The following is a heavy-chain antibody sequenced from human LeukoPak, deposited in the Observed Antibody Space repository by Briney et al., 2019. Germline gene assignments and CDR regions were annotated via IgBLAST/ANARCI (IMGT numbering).Heavy chain of an antibody. J-gene: IGHJ3*01. CDR2: IGSSGTKG. D-gene: IGHD1-26*01. CDR1: GFPFSSYS. V-gene: IGHV3-21*01. CDR3: VRELGTPAAGAFDL. Sequence: GGCLRLSCAGSGFPFSSYSMNWVRQAPGKGLEWGSSIGSSGTKGYYADSVKGRFIISRDNAKNSLFLQMNSLRAEDSALYYCVRELGTPAAGAFDLWGQGTLVTVSS.